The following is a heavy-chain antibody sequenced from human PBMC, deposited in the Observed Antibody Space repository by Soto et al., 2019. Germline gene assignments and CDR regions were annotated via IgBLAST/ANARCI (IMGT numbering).Heavy chain of an antibody. CDR1: GFTFSSYA. Sequence: EVQLLESGGGLVQPGGSLRLSCAASGFTFSSYAMSWVRQAPGKGLEWVSAISGSGGSTYYADSVKGRFTISRDNSKNTLYLQMNSLRAEDTAVYYCATHLPHDYSNPRLFDYWGQGTLVTVSS. J-gene: IGHJ4*02. CDR2: ISGSGGST. CDR3: ATHLPHDYSNPRLFDY. V-gene: IGHV3-23*01. D-gene: IGHD4-4*01.